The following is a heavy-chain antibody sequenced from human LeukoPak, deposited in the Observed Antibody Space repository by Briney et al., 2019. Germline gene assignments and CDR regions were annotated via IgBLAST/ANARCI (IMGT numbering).Heavy chain of an antibody. CDR3: ARGRSGVDPFDL. V-gene: IGHV4-4*09. J-gene: IGHJ3*01. D-gene: IGHD3-3*01. CDR1: GGSISSYY. Sequence: PSETLSLTCTVSGGSISSYYWSWIRQPPGKGLEWIGYIYNSEITDYNPSLKSRLTMSEDTSKNQFSLQMTSMTAADTAVYYCARGRSGVDPFDLWGQGTMVTVSS. CDR2: IYNSEIT.